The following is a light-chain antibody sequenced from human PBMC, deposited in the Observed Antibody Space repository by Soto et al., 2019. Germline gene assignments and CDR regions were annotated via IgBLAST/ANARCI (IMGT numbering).Light chain of an antibody. Sequence: QSVLTQPPSASGTPGQSVTISCSGGPSTIGSNAVDWYQQFPGTAPKLLIFRVNQRPSGVPDRFSGSKSGTSDSLVISGLQSEDEADYYCAVWDDTDAGLYVFGSGTKLTVL. J-gene: IGLJ1*01. V-gene: IGLV1-44*01. CDR1: PSTIGSNA. CDR3: AVWDDTDAGLYV. CDR2: RVN.